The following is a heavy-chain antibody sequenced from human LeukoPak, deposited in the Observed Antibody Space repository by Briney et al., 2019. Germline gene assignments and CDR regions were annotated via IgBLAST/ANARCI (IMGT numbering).Heavy chain of an antibody. CDR2: INPSGGST. V-gene: IGHV1-46*01. CDR1: GYTFTTYY. CDR3: AREQLVGTYYFDF. J-gene: IGHJ4*02. D-gene: IGHD1-1*01. Sequence: ASVKVSCKASGYTFTTYYIHWVRQAPGQGLGWMGVINPSGGSTSYAQKFQGRVSLTRDTSTSTVYMELSSLRSEDTAVYYCAREQLVGTYYFDFWGQGTLVTVSS.